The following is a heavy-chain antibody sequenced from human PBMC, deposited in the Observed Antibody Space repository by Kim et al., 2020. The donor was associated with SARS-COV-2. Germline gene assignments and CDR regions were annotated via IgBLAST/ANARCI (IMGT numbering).Heavy chain of an antibody. D-gene: IGHD3-10*01. J-gene: IGHJ4*02. V-gene: IGHV3-21*01. CDR2: ISSSSSYI. Sequence: GGSLRLSCAASGFTFSSYSMNWVRQAPGKGLEWVSSISSSSSYIYYADSVKGRFTISRDNAKNSLYLQMNSLRAEDTAVYYCARDSLVLLWFGSEGKEIDYWGQGTLVTVSS. CDR1: GFTFSSYS. CDR3: ARDSLVLLWFGSEGKEIDY.